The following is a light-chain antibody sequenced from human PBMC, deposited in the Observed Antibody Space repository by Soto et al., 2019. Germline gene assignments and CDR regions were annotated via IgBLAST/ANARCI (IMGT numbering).Light chain of an antibody. V-gene: IGLV2-14*01. CDR1: SSDVGGYNY. CDR3: SSYTSSSTLLDV. J-gene: IGLJ1*01. CDR2: DVS. Sequence: QSALTQPASVSGSPGQSITISCTGTSSDVGGYNYVSWYQQHPGKAPKLMIYDVSNRPSGVSNRFSGSKSGNTASLTISRRQAEDEADYYCSSYTSSSTLLDVFGAGTKLTVL.